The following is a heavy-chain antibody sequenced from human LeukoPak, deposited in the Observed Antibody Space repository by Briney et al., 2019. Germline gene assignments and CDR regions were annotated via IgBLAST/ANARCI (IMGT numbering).Heavy chain of an antibody. D-gene: IGHD2-21*01. Sequence: GGSLRLSCAASGLTVSRNYMGWVRQAPGRGLEWISVFYSDGSIYYADSVKGRFTISRDNSKNTLDLQMNSLRAEDTAVYYCARGNLAGIFPYGMDVWGQGTMVTVSS. CDR2: FYSDGSI. CDR3: ARGNLAGIFPYGMDV. CDR1: GLTVSRNY. V-gene: IGHV3-66*01. J-gene: IGHJ6*02.